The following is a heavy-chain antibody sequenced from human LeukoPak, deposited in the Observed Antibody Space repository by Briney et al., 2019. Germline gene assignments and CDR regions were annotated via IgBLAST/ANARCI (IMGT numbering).Heavy chain of an antibody. V-gene: IGHV3-53*01. D-gene: IGHD2-15*01. CDR1: GFTVSSNY. J-gene: IGHJ4*02. CDR3: AKDAEMAAYFDY. Sequence: GGSLRLSCAASGFTVSSNYMSWVRQAPGKGLEWVSVIYSGGSTYYADSVKGRFTISRDNSKNTLYLQMNSLRAEDTAVYYCAKDAEMAAYFDYWGQGTLVTVSS. CDR2: IYSGGST.